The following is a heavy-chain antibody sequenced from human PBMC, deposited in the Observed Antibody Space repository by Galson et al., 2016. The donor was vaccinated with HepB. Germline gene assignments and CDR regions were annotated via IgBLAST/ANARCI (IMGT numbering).Heavy chain of an antibody. CDR1: GSTFSTYW. Sequence: CAASGSTFSTYWMHWVRQAPGKGLVWVSRINSDGSSTGFADSVKGRFTISRDNAKNTLYLQMNSLRAEDTAVYYCASSVRGSGSPPGGYWGQGTLVTVSS. CDR3: ASSVRGSGSPPGGY. V-gene: IGHV3-74*01. D-gene: IGHD3-10*01. CDR2: INSDGSST. J-gene: IGHJ4*02.